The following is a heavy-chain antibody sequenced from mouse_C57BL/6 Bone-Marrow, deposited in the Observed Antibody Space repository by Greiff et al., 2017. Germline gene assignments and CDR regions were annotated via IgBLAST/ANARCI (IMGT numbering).Heavy chain of an antibody. J-gene: IGHJ4*01. CDR2: INPGSGGP. CDR3: ESGEDPVAMDY. Sequence: QVQLQQSGAELVRPGTSVKVSCKASGYAFTNYLIEWVKQRPGQGLEWIGVINPGSGGPNYNEKFKGKATLTEDKSSSTAYMQSSRLTAEDAAFYVCESGEDPVAMDYWGQGTSGTVAA. D-gene: IGHD2-13*01. CDR1: GYAFTNYL. V-gene: IGHV1-54*01.